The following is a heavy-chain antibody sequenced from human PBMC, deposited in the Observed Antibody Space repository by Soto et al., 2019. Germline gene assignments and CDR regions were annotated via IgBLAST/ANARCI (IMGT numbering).Heavy chain of an antibody. V-gene: IGHV3-20*04. Sequence: EVQLVESGGRVVRPGGSLRLSCAASGFTFDDYSMTWVRQTPGKGLEWVSDINWNGGSTGYADSVRGRFTISRDNAKNSLYLQMNSLRAEDTALYYCARLYSSSYCDFEYWGQGTRVTVSS. J-gene: IGHJ4*02. CDR2: INWNGGST. CDR3: ARLYSSSYCDFEY. CDR1: GFTFDDYS. D-gene: IGHD6-13*01.